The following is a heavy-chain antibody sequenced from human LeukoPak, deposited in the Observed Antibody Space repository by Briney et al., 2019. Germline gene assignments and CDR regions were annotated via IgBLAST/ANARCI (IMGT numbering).Heavy chain of an antibody. CDR2: IKSKTDGGTT. CDR1: GSTFSSYS. Sequence: GGSRRLSCAASGSTFSSYSMNWVRQAPGKGLEWVGRIKSKTDGGTTDYAAPVKGRFTISRDDSKNTLYLQMNSLKTEDTAVYYCTTVVGSGYSYTDYWGQGTLVTVSS. V-gene: IGHV3-15*01. D-gene: IGHD3-22*01. J-gene: IGHJ4*02. CDR3: TTVVGSGYSYTDY.